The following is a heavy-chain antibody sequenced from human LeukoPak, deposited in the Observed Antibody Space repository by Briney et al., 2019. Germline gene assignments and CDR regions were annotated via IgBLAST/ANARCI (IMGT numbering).Heavy chain of an antibody. V-gene: IGHV3-30*18. CDR2: ISYDGSNK. Sequence: GGSLRLSCAASGFTFSSYGMHWVRLAPGKGLEWVAVISYDGSNKYYADSVKGRFTISRDNSKNTLYLQMNSLRAEDTAVYYCAKPAKRWLQVWDLYYFDYWGQGTLVTVSS. CDR3: AKPAKRWLQVWDLYYFDY. D-gene: IGHD5-24*01. J-gene: IGHJ4*02. CDR1: GFTFSSYG.